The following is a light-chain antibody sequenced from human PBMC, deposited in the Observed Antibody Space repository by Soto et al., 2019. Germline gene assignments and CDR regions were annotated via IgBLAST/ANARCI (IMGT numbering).Light chain of an antibody. J-gene: IGKJ4*01. CDR3: QQANSFPFT. V-gene: IGKV1-12*01. CDR1: QSIASF. Sequence: DIQMTQSPTSLSVSLRDTVTITCLASQSIASFLNWLQLKPGKAPKLLISDTSSLGSGVPSRFSGSGSGTDFTLTISSLQPEDFATYYCQQANSFPFTVGGGTKV. CDR2: DTS.